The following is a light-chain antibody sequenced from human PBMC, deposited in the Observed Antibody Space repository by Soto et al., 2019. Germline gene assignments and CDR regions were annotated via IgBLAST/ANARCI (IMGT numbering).Light chain of an antibody. Sequence: EIQMTQSPCTLSSSPGDRATLSCRASQSVSSSYLAWYQQKPGHAPRLLIYGASSRATGIPDRFSGSGSGTEFTLTISRLEPEDFAAYSCQQYGSSPTTFGQGTRLEIK. J-gene: IGKJ5*01. CDR1: QSVSSSY. CDR3: QQYGSSPTT. CDR2: GAS. V-gene: IGKV3-20*01.